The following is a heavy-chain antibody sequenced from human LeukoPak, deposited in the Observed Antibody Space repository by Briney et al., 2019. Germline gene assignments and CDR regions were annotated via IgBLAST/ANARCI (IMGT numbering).Heavy chain of an antibody. J-gene: IGHJ4*02. D-gene: IGHD2-2*01. CDR1: GDSLFTNDVA. CDR2: TCYRSKWSF. V-gene: IGHV6-1*01. Sequence: SQTLSLTCDISGDSLFTNDVAWNWIRQSPSRGLEWLGRTCYRSKWSFDYAVSVKSRISINADTSKNQFSLQLSSVTPEDTAVYYCARGKYTSFDNWGQGTLVTVSS. CDR3: ARGKYTSFDN.